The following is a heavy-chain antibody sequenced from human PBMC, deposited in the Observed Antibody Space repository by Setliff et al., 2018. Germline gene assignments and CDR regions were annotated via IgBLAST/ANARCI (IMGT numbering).Heavy chain of an antibody. CDR2: ISAYTGNA. D-gene: IGHD3-3*01. J-gene: IGHJ4*02. CDR1: DYPFLSYG. CDR3: ARAPRLEWILPTFDL. Sequence: ASVKVSCKASDYPFLSYGLSWVRQAPGQGLEWPGWISAYTGNADYAQNLQGRLTMTTDTSTNTAYMELRSLTSDDTAIYYCARAPRLEWILPTFDLWGQGTPVTVSS. V-gene: IGHV1-18*01.